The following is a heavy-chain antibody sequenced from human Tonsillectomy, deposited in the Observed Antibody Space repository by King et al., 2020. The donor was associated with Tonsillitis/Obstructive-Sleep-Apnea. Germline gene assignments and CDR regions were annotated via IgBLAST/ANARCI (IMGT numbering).Heavy chain of an antibody. CDR1: GYSFTNYW. CDR3: AIFEESGSYWIY. Sequence: VQLVESGAEVKKPGESLRISCKGSGYSFTNYWISWVRQMPGKGLEWMGTIDPSDSYTKYSPSFQGHVTISADKSISTVYLQWSSLKASDTAMYYCAIFEESGSYWIYWGQGTLVTASS. CDR2: IDPSDSYT. J-gene: IGHJ4*02. V-gene: IGHV5-10-1*03. D-gene: IGHD1-26*01.